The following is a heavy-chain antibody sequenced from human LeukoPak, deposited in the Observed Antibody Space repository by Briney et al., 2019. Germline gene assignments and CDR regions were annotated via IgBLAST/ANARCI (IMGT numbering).Heavy chain of an antibody. CDR1: GGSIGGHTFY. CDR2: IYYNGNT. Sequence: SETLSLTCNVSGGSIGGHTFYWDWIRQPPGKGLEWIATIYYNGNTFYNPSLKSRVAISIDMSKSQFSLHLSSVTAADTAIYYCARLTALAGHRGAFDIWGPGTMVTVSP. V-gene: IGHV4-39*01. D-gene: IGHD6-19*01. J-gene: IGHJ3*02. CDR3: ARLTALAGHRGAFDI.